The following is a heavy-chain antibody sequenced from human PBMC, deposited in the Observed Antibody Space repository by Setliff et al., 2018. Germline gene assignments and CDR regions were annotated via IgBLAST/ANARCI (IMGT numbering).Heavy chain of an antibody. J-gene: IGHJ5*02. CDR2: IYYSGNT. D-gene: IGHD2-15*01. V-gene: IGHV4-34*09. Sequence: KSSETLSLTCAVSGASFSDYYWTWIRQSPGKGLEWIAYIYYSGNTYYNPSLKSRVTISVDTSKNQFSLKINSVTAADTAVYYCARGHCSSGECPNYFDPWGQGTQVTVSS. CDR1: GASFSDYY. CDR3: ARGHCSSGECPNYFDP.